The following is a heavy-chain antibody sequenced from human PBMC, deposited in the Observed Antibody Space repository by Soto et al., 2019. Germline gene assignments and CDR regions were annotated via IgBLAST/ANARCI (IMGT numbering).Heavy chain of an antibody. CDR2: FDPDVGAE. V-gene: IGHV1-24*01. J-gene: IGHJ4*01. CDR3: AHDIPLRL. D-gene: IGHD3-9*01. Sequence: ASVKVSAKVSAYTLSELSMEWERQAPGKRHEWRGGFDPDVGAETYAQKFQGRVTITEDTSPNTAYMQLSVLRSDDTGVYYCAHDIPLRLWGNGRMVTVAS. CDR1: AYTLSELS.